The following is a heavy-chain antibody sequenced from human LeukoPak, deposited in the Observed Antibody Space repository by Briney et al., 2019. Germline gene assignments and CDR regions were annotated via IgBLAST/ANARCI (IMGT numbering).Heavy chain of an antibody. J-gene: IGHJ4*02. Sequence: SETLSLTCSVSGDAITGSSYYWGWIRQPPGKGLDWIGSMYYSGSTYSHPSLKSRVTMSADTSKNQFSLKLSSVSAADTAVYYCARQYYDNTGYYYFDYWGQGTLVTVSS. V-gene: IGHV4-39*01. CDR2: MYYSGST. CDR3: ARQYYDNTGYYYFDY. CDR1: GDAITGSSYY. D-gene: IGHD3-22*01.